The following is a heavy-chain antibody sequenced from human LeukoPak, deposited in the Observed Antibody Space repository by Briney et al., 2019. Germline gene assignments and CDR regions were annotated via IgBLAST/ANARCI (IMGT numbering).Heavy chain of an antibody. J-gene: IGHJ5*02. CDR2: IKDDGSEK. CDR1: TFTFSSYW. D-gene: IGHD3-16*01. CDR3: ARRGTYQNWFDP. V-gene: IGHV3-7*01. Sequence: GGSLRLSCAASTFTFSSYWMSWVRQAPGKGLEWVATIKDDGSEKYYVDSVSGRFTISRDNAKNSLYLQMNSLRAEDTAMYYCARRGTYQNWFDPWGQGTLVTVSS.